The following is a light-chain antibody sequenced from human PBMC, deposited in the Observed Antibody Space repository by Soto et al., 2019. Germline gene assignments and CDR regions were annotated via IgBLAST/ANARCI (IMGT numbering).Light chain of an antibody. V-gene: IGLV2-14*01. CDR1: SSDVGGYNS. J-gene: IGLJ3*02. Sequence: QSALTQPASVSGSPGQSITISCTGTSSDVGGYNSVSWYQQHPGKAPKLMIYDVSYRPSGVSNRFSGSKSGNTASLTISGVQAEDEADYYCSSYTTSSTLMFGGGTKVTVL. CDR2: DVS. CDR3: SSYTTSSTLM.